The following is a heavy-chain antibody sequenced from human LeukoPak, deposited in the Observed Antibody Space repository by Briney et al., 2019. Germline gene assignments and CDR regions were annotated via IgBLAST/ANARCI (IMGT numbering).Heavy chain of an antibody. CDR2: LSGGGGYT. V-gene: IGHV3-23*01. CDR3: ANQPGLEGDQVYFQY. Sequence: PGGSLRLSCAASGFTFSNYAMSWVRHAPGKGLEWASALSGGGGYTYYADSVKGRFAISRDNSKNTLYLQMNSLRAEDAAVYYCANQPGLEGDQVYFQYWGQGTLVTVSS. J-gene: IGHJ1*01. CDR1: GFTFSNYA. D-gene: IGHD2-2*01.